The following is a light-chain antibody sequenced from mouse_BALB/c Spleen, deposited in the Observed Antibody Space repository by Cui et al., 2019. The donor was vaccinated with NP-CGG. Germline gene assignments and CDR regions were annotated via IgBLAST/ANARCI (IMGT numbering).Light chain of an antibody. CDR3: ALWYSNHWV. J-gene: IGLJ1*01. Sequence: QAVVTQESALTTSPGETVTLTCRSSTGTVTTSNYANWVQEKPDHLFTGLIGGTNNRPPCVPARFSGSLIGGKAALTITGAQTEDEAIYFCALWYSNHWVFGGGTKLTVL. CDR1: TGTVTTSNY. V-gene: IGLV1*01. CDR2: GTN.